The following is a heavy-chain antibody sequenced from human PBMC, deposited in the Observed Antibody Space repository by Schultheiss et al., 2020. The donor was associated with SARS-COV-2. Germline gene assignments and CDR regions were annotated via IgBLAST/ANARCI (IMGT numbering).Heavy chain of an antibody. CDR1: GYSFTSYW. CDR2: IYPGDSDT. Sequence: GESLKISCKGSGYSFTSYWIGWVRQMPGKGLEWMGIIYPGDSDTKYSPSFQGQVTMSVDKSISTAYLQWSSLKASDTAIYYCARVYFYDSTGLDFWGQGTLVTVSS. J-gene: IGHJ4*02. CDR3: ARVYFYDSTGLDF. V-gene: IGHV5-51*01. D-gene: IGHD3-22*01.